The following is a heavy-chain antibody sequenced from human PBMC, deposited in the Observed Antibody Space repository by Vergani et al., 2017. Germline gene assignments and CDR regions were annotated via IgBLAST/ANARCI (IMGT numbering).Heavy chain of an antibody. CDR3: ARARCIGICYMSNCLDS. D-gene: IGHD2/OR15-2a*01. CDR1: GFSFNSYW. J-gene: IGHJ5*01. CDR2: IKSDGSIT. Sequence: DVHLAESGGGFFQPGGSLRLSCSASGFSFNSYWMHWVRQVPGKGLLWVSRIKSDGSITAYADSVKGRFTISRSNAQNTLYLQMNSLRVEDTGVYYCARARCIGICYMSNCLDSWGQGTLVNVSS. V-gene: IGHV3-74*03.